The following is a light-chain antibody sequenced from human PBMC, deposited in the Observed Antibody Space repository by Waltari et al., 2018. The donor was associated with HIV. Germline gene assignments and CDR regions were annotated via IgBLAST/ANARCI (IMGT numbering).Light chain of an antibody. Sequence: QSALTQPPSVSGAPGQRVTISCTGLRSTNFGTTSDVHWYQHVPGTGTSLIISTNTNRHSGVPDRFSGSKSGTSASLAITGLQAEDEADYYCHSYDSRLSAWVFGGETKLTVL. CDR1: RSTNFGTTSD. J-gene: IGLJ3*02. CDR3: HSYDSRLSAWV. V-gene: IGLV1-40*01. CDR2: TNT.